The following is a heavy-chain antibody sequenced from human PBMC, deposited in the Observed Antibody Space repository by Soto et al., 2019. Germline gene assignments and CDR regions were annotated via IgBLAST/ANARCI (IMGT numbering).Heavy chain of an antibody. Sequence: QVRLPESGPGLVKPSQTLSLTCTVSGDSITSGTNLWSWLRQPPGKVLEWMGLIHHSGTTFYNPSLMSRVMISGDTSESQISLKMTSVTAADTAVYYCARARGYCSCPSCSLFCLYGLDVWGEGTKVSVSS. D-gene: IGHD2-2*01. CDR2: IHHSGTT. CDR1: GDSITSGTNL. V-gene: IGHV4-30-4*01. J-gene: IGHJ6*04. CDR3: ARARGYCSCPSCSLFCLYGLDV.